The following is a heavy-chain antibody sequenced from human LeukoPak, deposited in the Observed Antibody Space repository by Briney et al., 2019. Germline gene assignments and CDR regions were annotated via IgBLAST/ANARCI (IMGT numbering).Heavy chain of an antibody. CDR1: GFTFSSYS. CDR2: ISSSSTYI. V-gene: IGHV3-21*01. J-gene: IGHJ5*02. CDR3: ARTSARDYDFWSGYTNWLDP. D-gene: IGHD3-3*01. Sequence: GGSLRLSCAASGFTFSSYSMNWVRQAPGKGLEWVSFISSSSTYIYYADSVKGRFTISRDNARNSPYLQMNSLRAEDTAVYYCARTSARDYDFWSGYTNWLDPWGQGTLVTVSS.